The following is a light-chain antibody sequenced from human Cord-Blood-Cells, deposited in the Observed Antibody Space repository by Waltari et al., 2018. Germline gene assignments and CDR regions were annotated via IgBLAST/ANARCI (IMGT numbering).Light chain of an antibody. J-gene: IGKJ4*01. CDR3: QQSYSTLT. Sequence: DIQMTQSPSSLSASVGDSVTITCRASQSISSYLNWYQQKPGKAPKPLIYAASSLQSGVPSRFSGSGSGTDFTLTISSLQPEDFATYYCQQSYSTLTFGGGTKVEIK. V-gene: IGKV1-39*01. CDR2: AAS. CDR1: QSISSY.